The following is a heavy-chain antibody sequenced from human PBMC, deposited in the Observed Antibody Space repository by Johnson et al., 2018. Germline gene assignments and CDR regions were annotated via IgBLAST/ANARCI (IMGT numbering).Heavy chain of an antibody. CDR3: TTARYYDILTGYSKGYFQH. D-gene: IGHD3-9*01. CDR1: GFSFSNAW. CDR2: FKSKADGGTT. J-gene: IGHJ1*01. V-gene: IGHV3-15*01. Sequence: VQLVESGGGLVKPGGSLRLSCSASGFSFSNAWMSWVRQAPGKGLEWLGRFKSKADGGTTDYAAPVKGRFTILRDDSKNMLYMQINSLKTEDTAVYYCTTARYYDILTGYSKGYFQHWGQGTLVTVSS.